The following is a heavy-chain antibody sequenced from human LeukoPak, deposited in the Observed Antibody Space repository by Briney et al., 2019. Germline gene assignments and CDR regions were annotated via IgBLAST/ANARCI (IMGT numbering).Heavy chain of an antibody. D-gene: IGHD6-13*01. Sequence: PGGSLRLSCAASGFTFSSYGMHWVRQAPGRGLEWVAFIRYDGSNKYYADSVKGRFTISRDNSKNTLYLQMNSLRAEDTAVYYCAKGLIAAAGDDYWGQGTLVTVSS. V-gene: IGHV3-30*02. CDR3: AKGLIAAAGDDY. CDR1: GFTFSSYG. J-gene: IGHJ4*02. CDR2: IRYDGSNK.